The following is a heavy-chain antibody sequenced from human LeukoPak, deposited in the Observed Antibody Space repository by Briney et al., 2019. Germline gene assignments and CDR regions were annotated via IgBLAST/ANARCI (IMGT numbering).Heavy chain of an antibody. CDR2: MHSVGTT. CDR1: GFTLSTYW. D-gene: IGHD1-26*01. V-gene: IGHV3-53*01. J-gene: IGHJ6*04. CDR3: ARDGSSGRGYYYYYGMDV. Sequence: GGSLRLSCAASGFTLSTYWMRWVRQAPGKGLEWVSIMHSVGTTYYADSVKGRFTFSRDNSKNTLYLQMNNLRAEDTAVYYCARDGSSGRGYYYYYGMDVWGEGTTVTVSS.